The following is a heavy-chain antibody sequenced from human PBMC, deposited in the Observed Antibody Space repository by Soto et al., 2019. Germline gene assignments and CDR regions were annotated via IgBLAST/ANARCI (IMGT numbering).Heavy chain of an antibody. J-gene: IGHJ3*02. CDR1: GGSISSSSYY. CDR2: IYYSGST. D-gene: IGHD2-15*01. Sequence: PSLTCTVSGGSISSSSYYWGWIRQPPGKGLEWIGSIYYSGSTYYNPSLKSRVTISVGTSKNQFSLQLSSVTAADTAVNYCAREDYSGGSYYAWWLSGDFDIWGQGTMVTVSS. CDR3: AREDYSGGSYYAWWLSGDFDI. V-gene: IGHV4-39*02.